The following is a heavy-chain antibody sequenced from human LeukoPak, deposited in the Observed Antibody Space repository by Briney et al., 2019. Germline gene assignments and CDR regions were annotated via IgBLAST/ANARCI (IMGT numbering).Heavy chain of an antibody. D-gene: IGHD5-18*01. Sequence: ASVKVSCKASGYTFTSYGITWVRQAPGQGLEWMGWISAYNGNTNYAQKLQGRVTMTTDTSTSTAYMELRSLRSDDTAVYYCARLVDTAMVTQDSGWFDPWGQGTLVTVSS. CDR3: ARLVDTAMVTQDSGWFDP. V-gene: IGHV1-18*01. J-gene: IGHJ5*02. CDR2: ISAYNGNT. CDR1: GYTFTSYG.